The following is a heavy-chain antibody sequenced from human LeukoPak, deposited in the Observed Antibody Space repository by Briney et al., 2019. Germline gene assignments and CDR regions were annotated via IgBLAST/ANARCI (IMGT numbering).Heavy chain of an antibody. CDR2: IYTSGST. V-gene: IGHV4-61*02. D-gene: IGHD7-27*01. CDR3: ARSGAGLGNFDL. CDR1: GGSISSGDYY. Sequence: PSETLSLTCTVSGGSISSGDYYWSWIRQPPGKGLEWIGRIYTSGSTNYNPSLKSRVTMSVDTSKNQFSLKLSSVTAADTAVYYCARSGAGLGNFDLWGRGTLVTVSS. J-gene: IGHJ2*01.